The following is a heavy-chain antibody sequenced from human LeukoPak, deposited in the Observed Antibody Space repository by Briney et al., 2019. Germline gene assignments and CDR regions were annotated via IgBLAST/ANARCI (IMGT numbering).Heavy chain of an antibody. CDR3: ARDGYSSTVDHNWFDP. D-gene: IGHD6-13*01. J-gene: IGHJ5*02. Sequence: GGSLRLSCAASGFTFSSYWMHSVRQAPGKGLMCVSRINSDGSSTSYADSVKGRFTISRDNAKNTLYLQMNSLRAEDTAVYYCARDGYSSTVDHNWFDPWGQGTPVTVSS. CDR2: INSDGSST. V-gene: IGHV3-74*01. CDR1: GFTFSSYW.